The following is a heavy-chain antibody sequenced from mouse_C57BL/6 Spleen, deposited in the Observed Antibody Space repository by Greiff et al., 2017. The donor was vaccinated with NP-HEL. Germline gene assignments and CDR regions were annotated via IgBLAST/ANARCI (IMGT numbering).Heavy chain of an antibody. D-gene: IGHD1-1*01. Sequence: EVMLVESGGGLVKPGGSLKLSCAASGFTFSDYGMRWVRQAPEKGLEWVAYISSGSSTIYYADTVKGRFTISRDNAKNTLFLQMTSLRSEDTAMYYCARGSSFDWYFDVWGTGTTVTVSS. J-gene: IGHJ1*03. CDR1: GFTFSDYG. V-gene: IGHV5-17*01. CDR3: ARGSSFDWYFDV. CDR2: ISSGSSTI.